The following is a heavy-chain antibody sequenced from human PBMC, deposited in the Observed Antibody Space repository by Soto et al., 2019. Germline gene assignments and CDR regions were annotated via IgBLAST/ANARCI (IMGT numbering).Heavy chain of an antibody. CDR3: ARERYYGSGSYSYFYGMDV. CDR1: GFKFSTYE. V-gene: IGHV3-13*01. Sequence: GGSLRLSCAASGFKFSTYEMHWVRQATGKGLEWVSVIDTAGHTYYSGSVKGRFTISRENAENSLYLQMNSLTAGDTAVYYCARERYYGSGSYSYFYGMDVWGQGTTVTVS. J-gene: IGHJ6*02. D-gene: IGHD3-10*01. CDR2: IDTAGHT.